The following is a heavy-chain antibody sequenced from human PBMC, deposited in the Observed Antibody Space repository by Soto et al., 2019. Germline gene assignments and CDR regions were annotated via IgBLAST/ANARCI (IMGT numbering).Heavy chain of an antibody. V-gene: IGHV1-69*01. J-gene: IGHJ3*01. Sequence: QVQLVQSGAEVEKPGSSVKVSCKASGGTFSNYALSWVRQAPGQGLEWMGGIIPVFGPAHYAQKFQGRVTITADESTSTADVELSSLRSEDTAVYYCARAGTGSFSNAFDVWGQGTMVTVSS. CDR2: IIPVFGPA. CDR1: GGTFSNYA. CDR3: ARAGTGSFSNAFDV. D-gene: IGHD2-8*02.